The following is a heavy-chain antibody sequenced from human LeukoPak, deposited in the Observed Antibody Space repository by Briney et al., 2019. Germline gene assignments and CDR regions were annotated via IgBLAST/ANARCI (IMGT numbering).Heavy chain of an antibody. CDR2: IYYSGST. Sequence: SETLSLTCTVSGGSISSSSYYWGWIRQPPGTGLEWIGSIYYSGSTYYNPSLKSRVTISVDTSKNQFSLKLSSVTAADTAVYYCARQTYSYGYYFDYWGQGTLVTVSS. CDR3: ARQTYSYGYYFDY. D-gene: IGHD5-18*01. CDR1: GGSISSSSYY. J-gene: IGHJ4*02. V-gene: IGHV4-39*01.